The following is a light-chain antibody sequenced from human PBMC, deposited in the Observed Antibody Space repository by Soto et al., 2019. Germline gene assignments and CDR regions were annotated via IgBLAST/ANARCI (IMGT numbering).Light chain of an antibody. J-gene: IGKJ4*01. CDR1: QSISSY. V-gene: IGKV1-5*03. Sequence: QLTQSPTSLSASVGESVTITCRASQSISSYLNWYQQKPGKAPKLLIYKASSLESGVPSRFSGSGSGTDFTLTISSLQAEDVAIYYCQQYSSTPLTFGGGTKVDIK. CDR3: QQYSSTPLT. CDR2: KAS.